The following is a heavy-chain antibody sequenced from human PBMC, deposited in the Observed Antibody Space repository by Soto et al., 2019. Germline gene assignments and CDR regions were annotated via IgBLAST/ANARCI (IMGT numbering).Heavy chain of an antibody. CDR1: GFTFSSYA. CDR3: AKVFYYYDSSGYYYFDY. Sequence: GGSLRLSSAASGFTFSSYAVSWVRQAPGKGPEWISSISGSGSTIYYADSVKGRFTISRDNSKNTLYLLMSSLRAEDTAVYYCAKVFYYYDSSGYYYFDYWGQGTLVTVSS. J-gene: IGHJ4*02. V-gene: IGHV3-23*01. D-gene: IGHD3-22*01. CDR2: ISGSGSTI.